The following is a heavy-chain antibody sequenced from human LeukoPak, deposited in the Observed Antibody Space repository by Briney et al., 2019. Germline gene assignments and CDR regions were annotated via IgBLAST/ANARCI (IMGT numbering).Heavy chain of an antibody. CDR2: IYSGGST. CDR3: AYIAVADAFDI. CDR1: GFTVSSNY. D-gene: IGHD6-19*01. Sequence: GGSLRLSCAASGFTVSSNYMSWVRQASGNGLEWVSVIYSGGSTYYADSVKGRFTISRDNSKNTLYLQMNSLRAEDTAVYYCAYIAVADAFDIWGQGTMVTVSS. V-gene: IGHV3-66*01. J-gene: IGHJ3*02.